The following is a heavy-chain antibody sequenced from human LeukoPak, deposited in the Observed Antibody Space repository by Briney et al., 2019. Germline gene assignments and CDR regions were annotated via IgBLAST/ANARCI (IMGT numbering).Heavy chain of an antibody. J-gene: IGHJ4*02. CDR2: INSDRSST. D-gene: IGHD3-22*01. CDR3: ARGGGYDSSDY. Sequence: GSLRLSCAASGFTFSSYWMHWVRQAPGKGLVWVSRINSDRSSTNYADSVKGRFTISRDNAKNTLYLQVNSLRAEDTAVYYCARGGGYDSSDYWGQGTLVTVSS. CDR1: GFTFSSYW. V-gene: IGHV3-74*01.